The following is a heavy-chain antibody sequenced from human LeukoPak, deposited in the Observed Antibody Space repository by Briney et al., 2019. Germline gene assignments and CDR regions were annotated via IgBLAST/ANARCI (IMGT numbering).Heavy chain of an antibody. J-gene: IGHJ4*02. D-gene: IGHD3-16*01. Sequence: KSGESLKISCEASGYTFTHQWIGWVRQMPGTGLEWVGIIYPRDSDTIYSPSFQGHVTISADTSINTAYLEWRSLEASDTAMYYCARHSDVVGAIWGQGTQVTVSS. CDR3: ARHSDVVGAI. V-gene: IGHV5-51*01. CDR2: IYPRDSDT. CDR1: GYTFTHQW.